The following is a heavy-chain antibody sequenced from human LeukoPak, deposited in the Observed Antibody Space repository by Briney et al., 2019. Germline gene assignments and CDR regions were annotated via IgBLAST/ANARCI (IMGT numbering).Heavy chain of an antibody. Sequence: GGSLRLSCAASGFTFNNHAMSWVRQAPGEGLEWVSSINSDGDATKYADSVKGRFTISRDNAKNSLYLEMSSLRAEDSAVFYCARDRAFCTSGWYQGDYYYGMDVWGQGTTVTVSS. CDR2: INSDGDAT. J-gene: IGHJ6*02. CDR1: GFTFNNHA. D-gene: IGHD6-19*01. CDR3: ARDRAFCTSGWYQGDYYYGMDV. V-gene: IGHV3-23*01.